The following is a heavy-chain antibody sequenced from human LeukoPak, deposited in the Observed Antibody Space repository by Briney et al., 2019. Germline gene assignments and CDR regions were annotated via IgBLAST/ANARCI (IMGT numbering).Heavy chain of an antibody. CDR2: ISTYNGDT. V-gene: IGHV1-18*01. CDR1: GYTFTNYG. CDR3: AREGLGELTLDF. D-gene: IGHD3-16*01. Sequence: ASVKVSCKASGYTFTNYGITWVRQAPGQGLEWMGWISTYNGDTNYAQKLQGRVTMTTDTSTNTAYMELRSLRSDDTAVYHCAREGLGELTLDFWGQGTLVTVSS. J-gene: IGHJ4*02.